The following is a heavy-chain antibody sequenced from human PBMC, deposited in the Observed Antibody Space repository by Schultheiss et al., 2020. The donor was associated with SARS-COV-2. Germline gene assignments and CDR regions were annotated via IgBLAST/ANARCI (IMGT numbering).Heavy chain of an antibody. CDR1: GFTFSSYW. CDR3: AKDRWSRHSWYVGLLPMDV. V-gene: IGHV3-74*01. D-gene: IGHD6-13*01. CDR2: INSDGSST. J-gene: IGHJ6*02. Sequence: GESLKISCAASGFTFSSYWMHWVRQAPGKGLVWVSRINSDGSSTSYADSVKGRFTISRDNAKNTLYLQMNSLRGEDTAVYYCAKDRWSRHSWYVGLLPMDVWGQGTTVTVSS.